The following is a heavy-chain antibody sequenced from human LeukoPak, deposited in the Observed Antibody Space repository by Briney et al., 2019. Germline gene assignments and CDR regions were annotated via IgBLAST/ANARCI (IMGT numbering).Heavy chain of an antibody. CDR3: AKDVSSSARSPRHY. V-gene: IGHV3-33*06. CDR1: GFTFTSYD. CDR2: IWYDGSNT. J-gene: IGHJ4*02. D-gene: IGHD6-6*01. Sequence: GGSLRLSCAASGFTFTSYDMHWVRQAPGKGLEWVALIWYDGSNTYYTDSVRGRFTISRDNSKSTLYLQMNTLRAEDTAIYYCAKDVSSSARSPRHYWGQGTLVTVSS.